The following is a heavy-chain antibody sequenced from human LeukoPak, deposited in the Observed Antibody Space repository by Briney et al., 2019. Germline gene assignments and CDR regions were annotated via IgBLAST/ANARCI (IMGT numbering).Heavy chain of an antibody. CDR1: GFTFSSYS. D-gene: IGHD5-12*01. CDR3: GRVKEASAFDI. CDR2: VSSSGRHM. V-gene: IGHV3-21*01. J-gene: IGHJ3*02. Sequence: GGTLRLSCAASGFTFSSYSMNWVRQAPGKGLEGVSSVSSSGRHMYYADSVKGRFTISRDNAKNSLYLQMNSLRAEDTAVYYCGRVKEASAFDIWGQGTMVTVSS.